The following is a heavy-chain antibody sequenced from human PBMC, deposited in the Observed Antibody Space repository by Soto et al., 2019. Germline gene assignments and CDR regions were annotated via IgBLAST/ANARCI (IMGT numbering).Heavy chain of an antibody. CDR2: ISPYDGNT. Sequence: QVQLVQSGGEVKKPGASVKVSCKASGYTFSSYGINWVRQAPGQGLEWLGWISPYDGNTKYAQILQGRVSMTTDTSTKTAYMEVRSLISVDTAVYYCARGGYYDSSGSRNYHYYGMNVWGQGTTVTVSS. D-gene: IGHD3-22*01. J-gene: IGHJ6*02. CDR1: GYTFSSYG. V-gene: IGHV1-18*01. CDR3: ARGGYYDSSGSRNYHYYGMNV.